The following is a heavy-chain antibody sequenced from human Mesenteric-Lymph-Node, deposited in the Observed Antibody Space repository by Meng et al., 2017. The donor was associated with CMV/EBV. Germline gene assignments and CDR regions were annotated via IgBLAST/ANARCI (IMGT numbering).Heavy chain of an antibody. CDR1: GFTFSDYY. V-gene: IGHV4-34*01. D-gene: IGHD3-10*01. CDR3: ARDVAGSGSYVLASDAFDI. Sequence: GSLRLSCAASGFTFSDYYMSWIRQPPGKGLEWIGEINHSGSTNYNPSLKSRVTISVDTSKNQFSLKLSSVTAADTAVYYCARDVAGSGSYVLASDAFDIWGQGTLVTVSS. CDR2: INHSGST. J-gene: IGHJ3*02.